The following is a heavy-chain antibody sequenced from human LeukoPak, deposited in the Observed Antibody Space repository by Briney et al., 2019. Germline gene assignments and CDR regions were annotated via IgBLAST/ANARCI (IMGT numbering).Heavy chain of an antibody. J-gene: IGHJ4*02. CDR3: ARGYLG. CDR2: ISSDGSNK. Sequence: GGSLRLSCAASGFTFSSYAMHWVRQAPGKGLEWVTIISSDGSNKYYADSVKGRFTISRDNSKNTLNLQMNSLRTEDTAVYYCARGYLGWGQGTLATVSS. D-gene: IGHD5-18*01. V-gene: IGHV3-30-3*01. CDR1: GFTFSSYA.